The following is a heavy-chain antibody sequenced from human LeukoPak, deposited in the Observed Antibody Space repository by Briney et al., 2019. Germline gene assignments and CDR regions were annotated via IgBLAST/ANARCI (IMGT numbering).Heavy chain of an antibody. CDR2: VSYDGST. CDR3: ARTTTTFDA. CDR1: GGSISSYY. J-gene: IGHJ4*01. V-gene: IGHV4-59*01. Sequence: SETLSLTCTVSGGSISSYYWSWVRQPPGKGLEWIGYVSYDGSTIYSPSLKSRVTISLYTSKNQYSLNLSSVTTADTAVYYCARTTTTFDAWGHGTLVTVSS. D-gene: IGHD4-11*01.